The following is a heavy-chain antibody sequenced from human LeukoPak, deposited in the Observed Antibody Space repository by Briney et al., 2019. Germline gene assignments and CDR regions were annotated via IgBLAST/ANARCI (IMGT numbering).Heavy chain of an antibody. CDR2: IYHSGST. V-gene: IGHV4-38-2*02. D-gene: IGHD3-22*01. Sequence: PSETLSLTCTVSGYSISSGYYWAWIRQPPGKGLQWIGNIYHSGSTYYNPSLKSRVTISVDTSKNQFSLKLSSVTAADTAVYYCARESPYYYDSSGYYEGYYFDYWGQGTLVTVSS. CDR3: ARESPYYYDSSGYYEGYYFDY. J-gene: IGHJ4*02. CDR1: GYSISSGYY.